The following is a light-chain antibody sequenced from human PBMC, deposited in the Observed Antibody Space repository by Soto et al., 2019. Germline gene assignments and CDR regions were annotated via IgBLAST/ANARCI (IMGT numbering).Light chain of an antibody. Sequence: EIVLTQSPGTLSLSPRERATLSCRASASLSTNSLALYQQKSGQPPRLLIYDASTRHTDIPDRFTGSGSGTDFALIIIRLEPEDFAVYYCQQYGGSPLTFGPGTKVDIK. CDR3: QQYGGSPLT. CDR1: ASLSTNS. CDR2: DAS. J-gene: IGKJ3*01. V-gene: IGKV3-20*01.